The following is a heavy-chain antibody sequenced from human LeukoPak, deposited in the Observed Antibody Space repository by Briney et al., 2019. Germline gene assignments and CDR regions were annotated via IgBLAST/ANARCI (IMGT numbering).Heavy chain of an antibody. CDR2: IYYRGST. V-gene: IGHV4-39*01. J-gene: IGHJ4*02. Sequence: SETLSLTCTVSGGSISSSSYYWGWIPQPPGKGLEWIGSIYYRGSTYYNPSLKSRVTISVDTSKNQFSLKLSSVTAADTAVYYCARPYGAAGLDWGQGTLVTVSS. CDR1: GGSISSSSYY. CDR3: ARPYGAAGLD. D-gene: IGHD4-17*01.